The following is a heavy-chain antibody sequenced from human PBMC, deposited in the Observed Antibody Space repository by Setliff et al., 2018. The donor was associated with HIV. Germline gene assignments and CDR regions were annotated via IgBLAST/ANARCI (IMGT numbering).Heavy chain of an antibody. D-gene: IGHD3-22*01. CDR3: ARQTYYYDISGHNWFDP. CDR1: GGSISRYY. CDR2: INTSGTT. J-gene: IGHJ5*02. Sequence: SETLSLTCTVSGGSISRYYWSWIRQPPGKGLEWIGYINTSGTTNYNPSLKSRVTISVDTSKNQVSLKLSSVTAADTAVYFCARQTYYYDISGHNWFDPWGQGTLVTVSS. V-gene: IGHV4-4*09.